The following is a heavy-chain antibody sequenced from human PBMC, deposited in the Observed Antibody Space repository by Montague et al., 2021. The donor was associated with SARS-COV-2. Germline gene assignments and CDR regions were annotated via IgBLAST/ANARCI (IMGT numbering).Heavy chain of an antibody. CDR2: IYWDDDK. V-gene: IGHV2-5*02. CDR1: GFSLRTSGVG. Sequence: PALVKPTQTLTLTCSFSGFSLRTSGVGVGWIRQPPGKALEWLAVIYWDDDKRYSPPLESRLTITKDTSKNQVVLTMTNMDSVDIATYYCVHSYADYLFDYWGQGTLVSASS. J-gene: IGHJ4*02. D-gene: IGHD4-17*01. CDR3: VHSYADYLFDY.